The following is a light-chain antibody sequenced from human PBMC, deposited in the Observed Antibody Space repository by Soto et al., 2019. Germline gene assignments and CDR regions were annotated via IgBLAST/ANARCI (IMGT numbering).Light chain of an antibody. CDR2: GNS. CDR3: QSYDSSPSGWV. Sequence: QLVLTQPPSVSGAPGQRVTISCTGSSSNIGAGYDVHWYQQLPGTAPKLLIQGNSNRPSGVPDRFSGSKSGTSASLAITGLQAEDEADYYCQSYDSSPSGWVFGGGTKLTVL. CDR1: SSNIGAGYD. J-gene: IGLJ3*02. V-gene: IGLV1-40*01.